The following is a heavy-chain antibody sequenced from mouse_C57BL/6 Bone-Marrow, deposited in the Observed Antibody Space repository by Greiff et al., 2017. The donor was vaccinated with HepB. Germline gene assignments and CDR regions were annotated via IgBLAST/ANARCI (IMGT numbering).Heavy chain of an antibody. Sequence: DVKLQESGPGLVKPSQSLSLTCSVTGYSITSGYYWNWIRQFPGNKLEWMGYISYDGSNNYNPSLKNRISITRDTSKNQFFLKLNSVTTEDTATYYCARGDPLFAYWGQGTLVTVSA. D-gene: IGHD3-3*01. J-gene: IGHJ3*01. V-gene: IGHV3-6*01. CDR1: GYSITSGYY. CDR3: ARGDPLFAY. CDR2: ISYDGSN.